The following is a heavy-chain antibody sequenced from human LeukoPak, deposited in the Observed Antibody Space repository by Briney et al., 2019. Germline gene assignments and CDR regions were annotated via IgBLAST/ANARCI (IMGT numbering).Heavy chain of an antibody. CDR2: IYYSGST. V-gene: IGHV4-31*03. CDR3: ARVLERNWFDP. J-gene: IGHJ5*02. D-gene: IGHD3-3*02. CDR1: GGSISSGGYY. Sequence: PSETLSLTCTVSGGSISSGGYYWSWVRQHPGKGLEWIGYIYYSGSTYYNPSLKSRVTISVHTSKNQFSLKLSSVTAADTAVYYCARVLERNWFDPWGQGTLVTVSS.